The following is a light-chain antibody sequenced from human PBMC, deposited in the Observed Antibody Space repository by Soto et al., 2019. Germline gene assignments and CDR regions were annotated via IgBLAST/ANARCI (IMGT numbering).Light chain of an antibody. Sequence: EIVLTQSPGTLSLSPGERATLSCRASQSVSSSYLAWYQQKPGQAPGLLIYGASSRATGIPDRFSGSGSGTDFTLTISRLEPEDFAVYYCQQYGSSPPYTFGQGTKL. J-gene: IGKJ2*01. V-gene: IGKV3-20*01. CDR1: QSVSSSY. CDR3: QQYGSSPPYT. CDR2: GAS.